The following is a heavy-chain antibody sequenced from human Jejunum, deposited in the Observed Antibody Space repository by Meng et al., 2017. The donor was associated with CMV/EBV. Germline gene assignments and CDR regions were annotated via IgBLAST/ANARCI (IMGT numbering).Heavy chain of an antibody. V-gene: IGHV3-21*01. J-gene: IGHJ4*02. D-gene: IGHD6-13*01. Sequence: VQQVEAGGGLVKPGGPLRPSGAASGCTFSSNSMNWVRQAPGEGLEWVASISSYSNFIYYADSVKGRFTISRDNAKNTLYLQMNSLRAEDTAVYSCARSPPISRWDYWGQGTLVTVSS. CDR1: GCTFSSNS. CDR3: ARSPPISRWDY. CDR2: ISSYSNFI.